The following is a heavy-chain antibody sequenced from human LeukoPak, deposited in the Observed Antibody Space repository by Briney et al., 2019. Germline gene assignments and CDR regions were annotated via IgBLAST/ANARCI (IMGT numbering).Heavy chain of an antibody. CDR3: ARLDADEGV. CDR2: IDHSGST. CDR1: GRSFSGYY. Sequence: SETLSLTCAVYGRSFSGYYWSWIRQPPGKGLEWIGEIDHSGSTNYNPSLKSRVTISVDTSKNQFSLKLSSVTAADTAVYYCARLDADEGVWGKGTTVTVSS. D-gene: IGHD3/OR15-3a*01. J-gene: IGHJ6*04. V-gene: IGHV4-34*01.